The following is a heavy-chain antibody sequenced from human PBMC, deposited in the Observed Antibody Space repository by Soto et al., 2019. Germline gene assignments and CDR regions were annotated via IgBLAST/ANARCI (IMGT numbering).Heavy chain of an antibody. CDR1: GGPLSRYY. J-gene: IGHJ6*02. CDR2: IYYSGSP. CDR3: ARGQSLYGDYGADYNYGMDA. Sequence: SETLSLTCTVSGGPLSRYYWSWIRQPPGKGLEWIGYIYYSGSPNFNPSRKSPVAISLDTSKNQFSLKLSSVTAADTAVYYCARGQSLYGDYGADYNYGMDAWGPGTTVTVS. V-gene: IGHV4-59*01. D-gene: IGHD4-17*01.